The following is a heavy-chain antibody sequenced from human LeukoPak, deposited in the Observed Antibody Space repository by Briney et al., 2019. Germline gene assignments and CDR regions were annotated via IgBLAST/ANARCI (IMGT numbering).Heavy chain of an antibody. D-gene: IGHD2-2*01. J-gene: IGHJ4*02. CDR1: GYTFTSYG. CDR2: ISGYNGNT. Sequence: ASVKVSCQASGYTFTSYGISWVRQAPGQGLEWMGWISGYNGNTNYAQKFQGRVTMTTDTSTSTVYMELRSLRSDDTAVYYCAAGSGTGTAAQPLDYWGQGTLVAVSS. V-gene: IGHV1-18*01. CDR3: AAGSGTGTAAQPLDY.